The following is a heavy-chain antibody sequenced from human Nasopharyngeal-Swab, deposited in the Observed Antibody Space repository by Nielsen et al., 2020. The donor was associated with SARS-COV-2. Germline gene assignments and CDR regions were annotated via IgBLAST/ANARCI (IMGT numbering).Heavy chain of an antibody. Sequence: LKICYAASEFTVSSYDLRWLRQPPGKGLEWVSVIYIGGSTYYADPVKCRFTIARHNSMNTLYLQMNRLRAEDTAVYHWGRGAYWYFDLWGRGTLVTVSS. CDR1: EFTVSSYD. CDR3: GRGAYWYFDL. CDR2: IYIGGST. V-gene: IGHV3-53*04. J-gene: IGHJ2*01.